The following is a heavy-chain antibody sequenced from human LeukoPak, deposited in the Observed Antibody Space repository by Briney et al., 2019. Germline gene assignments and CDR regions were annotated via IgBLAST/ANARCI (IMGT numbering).Heavy chain of an antibody. CDR1: GGTFSSYA. D-gene: IGHD6-13*01. CDR3: ARDLATIAAANDAFDI. J-gene: IGHJ3*02. CDR2: INPNSGGT. Sequence: ASVKVSCKASGGTFSSYAISWVRQAPGQGLEWMGWINPNSGGTNYAQKFQGRVTMTRDTSISTAYMELSRLRSDDTAVYYCARDLATIAAANDAFDIWGQGTMVTVSS. V-gene: IGHV1-2*02.